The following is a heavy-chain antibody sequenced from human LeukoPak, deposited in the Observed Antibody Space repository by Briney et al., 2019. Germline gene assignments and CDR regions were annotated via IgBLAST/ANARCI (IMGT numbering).Heavy chain of an antibody. CDR1: GGTFSSYT. D-gene: IGHD3-3*01. Sequence: GASVKVSCKASGGTFSSYTISWVRQAPGQGLEWRGRIIPILGIANYAQKFQSRVTITADKSTSTAYMELSSLRSEDTAVYYCASEYEFYGMDVWGQGTTVTVSS. J-gene: IGHJ6*02. CDR2: IIPILGIA. CDR3: ASEYEFYGMDV. V-gene: IGHV1-69*02.